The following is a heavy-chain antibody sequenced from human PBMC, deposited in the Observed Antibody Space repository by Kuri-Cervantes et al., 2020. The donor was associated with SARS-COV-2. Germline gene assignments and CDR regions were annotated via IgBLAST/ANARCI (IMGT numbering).Heavy chain of an antibody. CDR3: ARDSAWANGDNSYYFDY. D-gene: IGHD4-17*01. CDR1: GFTFSSYE. J-gene: IGHJ4*02. V-gene: IGHV3-48*03. Sequence: GESLKISCAASGFTFSSYEMNWVRQAPGKGLEWVSYISYSGTHTKYTDSVKGRFSVSRDNTENSLDLQMDSLRAEDTAVYYCARDSAWANGDNSYYFDYWGQGTLVTVSS. CDR2: ISYSGTHT.